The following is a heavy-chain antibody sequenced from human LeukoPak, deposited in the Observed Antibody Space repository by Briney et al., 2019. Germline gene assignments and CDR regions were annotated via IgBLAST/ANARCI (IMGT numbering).Heavy chain of an antibody. CDR1: GYISTGNY. J-gene: IGHJ5*02. Sequence: ASVKVSCKASGYISTGNYIHWVRQAPGQGLEWMGRINPLTGITNYAQKFQGRVTMTRDTSITTAYMELSRLTSDDTAVFYCAREVGYSTSYYGRFDPWGQGTLVIVSS. D-gene: IGHD3-10*01. CDR3: AREVGYSTSYYGRFDP. CDR2: INPLTGIT. V-gene: IGHV1-2*06.